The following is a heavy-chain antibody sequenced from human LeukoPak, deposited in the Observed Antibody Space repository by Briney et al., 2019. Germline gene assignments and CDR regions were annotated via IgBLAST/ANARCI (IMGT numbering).Heavy chain of an antibody. CDR1: GYTFTSYG. V-gene: IGHV1-18*01. CDR3: ARVPEESFAMVRGVPDY. D-gene: IGHD3-10*01. CDR2: ISAYNGNT. J-gene: IGHJ4*02. Sequence: ASVKVSCKASGYTFTSYGISWVRQAPGQGLKWMGWISAYNGNTNYAQKLQGRVTMTTDTSTSTAYMELRSLRSDDTAVYYCARVPEESFAMVRGVPDYWGQGTLVTVSS.